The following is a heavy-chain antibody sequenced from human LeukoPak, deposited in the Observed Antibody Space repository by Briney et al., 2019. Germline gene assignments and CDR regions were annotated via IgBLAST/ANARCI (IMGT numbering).Heavy chain of an antibody. CDR2: ISYDGSNK. CDR3: ARVGRAAAASFDY. CDR1: GFTFSSYA. Sequence: GRSLRLSCAASGFTFSSYAMHWVRQAPGKGLEWVAVISYDGSNKYYADSVKGRFTISRDNSKNTLYLQMNSLRAEDTAVYYCARVGRAAAASFDYWGQGTLVTVSS. J-gene: IGHJ4*02. V-gene: IGHV3-30-3*01. D-gene: IGHD6-13*01.